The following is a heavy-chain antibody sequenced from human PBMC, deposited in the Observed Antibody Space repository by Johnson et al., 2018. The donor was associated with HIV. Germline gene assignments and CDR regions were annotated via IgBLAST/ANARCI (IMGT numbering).Heavy chain of an antibody. CDR2: ISDDGGKK. CDR1: GFTFSSYA. V-gene: IGHV3-30*18. J-gene: IGHJ3*01. CDR3: AKDMGESEKEEWASDYYDFGRDYPCQDPRGVVGTFDV. Sequence: QVQLVESGGGVVQPGRSLRLSCAASGFTFSSYAMDWVRQAPGKGLEWVAGISDDGGKKYHGDSVKGRFTISRDNSKNTLYPQMNSPRDEYTALYYCAKDMGESEKEEWASDYYDFGRDYPCQDPRGVVGTFDVWGHGSLVTVSS. D-gene: IGHD3-3*01.